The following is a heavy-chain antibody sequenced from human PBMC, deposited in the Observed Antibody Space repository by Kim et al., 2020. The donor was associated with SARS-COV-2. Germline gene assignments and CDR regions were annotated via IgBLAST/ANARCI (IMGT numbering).Heavy chain of an antibody. V-gene: IGHV1-18*04. CDR1: GYTFTSYG. Sequence: ASVKVSCKASGYTFTSYGISWVRQAPGQGLEWMGWISAYNGNKNYAQKLQGRVTMTTDTSTSTAYMELRSLRSDDTAVYYCARAVVVVPAAYYYYGMDVWGQGTTVTVSS. J-gene: IGHJ6*02. CDR3: ARAVVVVPAAYYYYGMDV. CDR2: ISAYNGNK. D-gene: IGHD2-2*01.